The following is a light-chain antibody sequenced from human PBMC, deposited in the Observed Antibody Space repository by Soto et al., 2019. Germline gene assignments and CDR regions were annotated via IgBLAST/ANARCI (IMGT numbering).Light chain of an antibody. J-gene: IGLJ1*01. CDR3: GSWDSSMSAYV. V-gene: IGLV1-51*01. Sequence: QPVLTQPPPVCAAPGQKDTTSCSGSSSNLGSNSVSWYQQLPGAAPKLLICIDNKRPSGIPGRFSGSKSGTSATLGITGFQTGDEADDYCGSWDSSMSAYVFGTGTKVTVL. CDR1: SSNLGSNS. CDR2: IDN.